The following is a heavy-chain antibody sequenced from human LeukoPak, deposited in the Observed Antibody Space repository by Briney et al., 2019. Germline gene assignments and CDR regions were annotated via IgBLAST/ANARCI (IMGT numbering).Heavy chain of an antibody. V-gene: IGHV3-66*02. D-gene: IGHD6-19*01. CDR3: AKAVAGTDY. CDR2: IYSGVST. CDR1: GFTVSSNY. J-gene: IGHJ4*02. Sequence: GGSRRLSCAASGFTVSSNYMSCVRQAAGKWLEWVAVIYSGVSTYYADCLKGRFTISRDNSKNTLYLQMNSLRAEDTAVYYCAKAVAGTDYWGQGTLVTVSS.